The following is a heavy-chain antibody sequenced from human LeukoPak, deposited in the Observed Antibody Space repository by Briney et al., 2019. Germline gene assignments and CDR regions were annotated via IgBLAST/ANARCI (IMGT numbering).Heavy chain of an antibody. V-gene: IGHV3-33*01. J-gene: IGHJ4*02. CDR1: GFTFSTYG. CDR2: IWNDGSNK. D-gene: IGHD3-10*01. Sequence: PGGSLRLSCAASGFTFSTYGMHWVRQAPGKGLEWVAVIWNDGSNKYYADSVKGRFTISRDNSKNTLYLQMNSLRAEDTAVYSCARASGPFDCWGQGTLVTVSS. CDR3: ARASGPFDC.